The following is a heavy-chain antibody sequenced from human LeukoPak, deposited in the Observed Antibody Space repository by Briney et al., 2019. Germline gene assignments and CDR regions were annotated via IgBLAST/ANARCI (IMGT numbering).Heavy chain of an antibody. V-gene: IGHV4-59*01. Sequence: PSETLSLTCTVSGDSINNYYWSSIRRPPGEGLEWGGYIYYSGSTSYNPSLKSRVTISVDTSKNQFSLKLSSVTAPDTAVYYCARERGGDYSDAFDVWGQGTMVTVSS. CDR2: IYYSGST. CDR3: ARERGGDYSDAFDV. D-gene: IGHD4-11*01. CDR1: GDSINNYY. J-gene: IGHJ3*01.